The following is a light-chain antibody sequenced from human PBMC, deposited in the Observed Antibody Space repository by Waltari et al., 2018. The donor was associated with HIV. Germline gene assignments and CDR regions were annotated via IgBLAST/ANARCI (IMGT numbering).Light chain of an antibody. J-gene: IGLJ2*01. CDR1: SPRSYY. CDR2: GKN. Sequence: SSELTQDPAVSVALGQTVRITCQGDSPRSYYASWYQQKPGQAPVLVMFGKNNRPSGIPDRFSGSRSGNTDSLTITGTQAEDEADYCCNSRDSSGNHRFGGGTKLTVL. V-gene: IGLV3-19*01. CDR3: NSRDSSGNHR.